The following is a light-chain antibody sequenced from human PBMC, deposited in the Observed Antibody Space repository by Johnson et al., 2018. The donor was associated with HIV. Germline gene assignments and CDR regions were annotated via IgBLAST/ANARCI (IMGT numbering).Light chain of an antibody. V-gene: IGLV1-51*01. CDR1: SSNIGNNY. CDR3: GTWDSSLSARYV. CDR2: DNN. Sequence: QPVLTQPPSMSAAPGQKVTISCSGSSSNIGNNYVSWYQQLPGTAPKLLIYDNNKRPSGIPDRFSGSNSGTSATLGITGLQTGDEADYYCGTWDSSLSARYVFGTGTKVTVL. J-gene: IGLJ1*01.